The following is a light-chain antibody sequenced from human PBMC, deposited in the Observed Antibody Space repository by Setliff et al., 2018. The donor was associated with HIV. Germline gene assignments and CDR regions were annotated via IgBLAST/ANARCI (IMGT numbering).Light chain of an antibody. CDR2: RAT. CDR3: HQYYSTQWT. CDR1: QSLFYSPRNETY. V-gene: IGKV4-1*01. Sequence: DIVMTQSPDSLAVSLGERATINCKSRQSLFYSPRNETYLAWYQQKVGQPPKPLIYRATARESGVPDRFSGSGSVTDFTLTITNLQAEDVAIYYCHQYYSTQWTFGQGTKVDIK. J-gene: IGKJ1*01.